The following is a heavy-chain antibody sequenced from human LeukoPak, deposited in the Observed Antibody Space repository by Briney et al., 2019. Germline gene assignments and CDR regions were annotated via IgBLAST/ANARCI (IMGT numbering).Heavy chain of an antibody. CDR2: IYPGDSDT. J-gene: IGHJ4*02. D-gene: IGHD6-13*01. V-gene: IGHV5-51*01. CDR1: GYSFTNYW. Sequence: GESLKISCKGSGYSFTNYWIGWVRQMPGKGLEWMGIIYPGDSDTRYSPSFQGQVTMSADKSISTAYLQWSSLKASDTAIYCCARLIRAAAGRYYFDYWGQGTLVTVSS. CDR3: ARLIRAAAGRYYFDY.